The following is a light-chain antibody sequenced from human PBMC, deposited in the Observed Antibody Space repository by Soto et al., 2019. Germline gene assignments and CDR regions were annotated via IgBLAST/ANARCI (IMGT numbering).Light chain of an antibody. V-gene: IGKV2-28*01. CDR2: MGS. CDR1: QSLLHRNGYTY. J-gene: IGKJ1*01. Sequence: DIVVTQSPLSLTATPGEPASISCRSSQSLLHRNGYTYLDWYLQKPGQSPQVLIYMGSNRASGVPDRFSGSGSGTDFTLKISRVEAEDVGVYYCMQTLQTRTFGQGTKVDIK. CDR3: MQTLQTRT.